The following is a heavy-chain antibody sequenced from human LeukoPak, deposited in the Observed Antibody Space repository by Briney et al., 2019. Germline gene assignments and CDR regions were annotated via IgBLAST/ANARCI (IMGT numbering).Heavy chain of an antibody. J-gene: IGHJ4*02. D-gene: IGHD1-26*01. CDR3: ARHQGATPGTFDY. CDR2: IYPGDSDT. Sequence: GESLKISCKGSGYSFTSYWIGWVLQMPGKGVEWMGIIYPGDSDTRYSPSLQGQVTISADKSISTAYLQWSSLKASDTAMYYCARHQGATPGTFDYWGQGTLVTVSS. V-gene: IGHV5-51*01. CDR1: GYSFTSYW.